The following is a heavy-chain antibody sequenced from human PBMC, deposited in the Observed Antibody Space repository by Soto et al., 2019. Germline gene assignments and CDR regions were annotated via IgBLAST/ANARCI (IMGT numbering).Heavy chain of an antibody. CDR1: GYTFTSYD. J-gene: IGHJ4*02. V-gene: IGHV1-8*01. CDR2: MKPNSGNT. Sequence: QVQLVQSGAGVKKPGASVKVSCKASGYTFTSYDINWVRQATGQGLEWMGWMKPNSGNTGYAQKFQGRVTMARNTSISTAYMELGSLRCEDTAWYYCARALSSIFIEVDHWGQGTLVTVSS. CDR3: ARALSSIFIEVDH. D-gene: IGHD2-2*01.